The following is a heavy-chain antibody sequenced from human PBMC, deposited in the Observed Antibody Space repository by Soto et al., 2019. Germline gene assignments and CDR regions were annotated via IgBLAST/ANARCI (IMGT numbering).Heavy chain of an antibody. J-gene: IGHJ4*02. CDR3: AKALDFEY. CDR2: ISFDGSRK. Sequence: QGHLVESGGGVVQPGRSLRLSCAASGFRFSSYDMHWVRQAPGKGLECVAVISFDGSRKYYADSVKGRFTLSRDNSKNTLYLQMNSLIAEDTAVYYCAKALDFEYWGQGALVTVSS. V-gene: IGHV3-30*18. CDR1: GFRFSSYD.